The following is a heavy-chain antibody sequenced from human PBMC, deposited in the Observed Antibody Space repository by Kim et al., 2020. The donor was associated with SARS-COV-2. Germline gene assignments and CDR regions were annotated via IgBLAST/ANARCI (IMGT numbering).Heavy chain of an antibody. CDR2: INQDGSEK. D-gene: IGHD3-22*01. CDR3: ARAHSSGYYYAGDAFDI. CDR1: GFTFSSYW. J-gene: IGHJ3*02. V-gene: IGHV3-7*03. Sequence: GGSLRLSCVASGFTFSSYWMSWVRQAPGKGLEWVANINQDGSEKHYVDSVKGRFTISRDNAKNSVYLQLNSLRAEDTAVYYCARAHSSGYYYAGDAFDI.